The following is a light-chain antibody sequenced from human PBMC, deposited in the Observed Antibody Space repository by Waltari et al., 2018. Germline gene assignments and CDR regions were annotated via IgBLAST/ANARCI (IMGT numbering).Light chain of an antibody. CDR2: GAA. CDR1: QTVSNSY. V-gene: IGKV3-20*01. J-gene: IGKJ2*01. CDR3: QHYVDRPYT. Sequence: EIVLTQSPGTLSLSPGDRATLSCRASQTVSNSYLAWYQQKPGQAPRLLIYGAAGRATGIPHRFSGGESETDFTLAISNLEPEDSAVYFCQHYVDRPYTFGQGTKLEIK.